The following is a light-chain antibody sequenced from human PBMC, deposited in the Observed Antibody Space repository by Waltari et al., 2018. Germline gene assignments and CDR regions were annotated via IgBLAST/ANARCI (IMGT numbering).Light chain of an antibody. Sequence: QSALTQPASVSGSPGQSITISCTGTTSDVGSYNLVSWYQQYPGKAPTLIIYEGSKRPAGVSNRFYGSKSGNTASLTISGLQAEDEADYYCCSYAGTTTWVFGGGTKLTVL. CDR2: EGS. J-gene: IGLJ3*02. V-gene: IGLV2-23*01. CDR3: CSYAGTTTWV. CDR1: TSDVGSYNL.